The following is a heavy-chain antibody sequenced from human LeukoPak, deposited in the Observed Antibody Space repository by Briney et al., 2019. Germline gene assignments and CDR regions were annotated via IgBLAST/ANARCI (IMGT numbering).Heavy chain of an antibody. Sequence: SETLSPTCTVSGGSISSSSYYWAWIRQPPGKGLEWIGSIYYSGSTYYNPSLKSRVTISVDTSKSQFSLKLSSVTAADTAVYYCARTEGPTDYGDYFDYWGQGTLVTVSS. CDR2: IYYSGST. D-gene: IGHD4-17*01. V-gene: IGHV4-39*01. J-gene: IGHJ4*02. CDR1: GGSISSSSYY. CDR3: ARTEGPTDYGDYFDY.